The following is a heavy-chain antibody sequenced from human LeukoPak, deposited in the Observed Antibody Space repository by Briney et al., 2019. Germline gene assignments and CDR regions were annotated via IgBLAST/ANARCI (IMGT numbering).Heavy chain of an antibody. CDR2: IYTSGNT. Sequence: SETLSLTCAVYGGSFSSYYWSWIRQPAGKGLEWIGRIYTSGNTNYNPSLKSRVTMSVDTSKNQFSLKLTSVTAADTAVYYCARAAEYSSGWYLFDYWGQGTLVTVSS. CDR3: ARAAEYSSGWYLFDY. J-gene: IGHJ4*02. V-gene: IGHV4-59*10. CDR1: GGSFSSYY. D-gene: IGHD6-19*01.